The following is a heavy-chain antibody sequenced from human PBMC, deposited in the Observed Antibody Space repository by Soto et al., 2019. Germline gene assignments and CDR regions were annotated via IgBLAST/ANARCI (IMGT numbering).Heavy chain of an antibody. V-gene: IGHV5-51*01. CDR2: IYPGDSDT. CDR3: ARTYYDYVWGSYRYSDY. D-gene: IGHD3-16*02. J-gene: IGHJ4*02. Sequence: GESLKISCKGSGYSFTSYWIGWVRQMPGKGLEWMGIIYPGDSDTRYSPSFQGQVTISADKSISTAYLQWSSLKASDTAMYYCARTYYDYVWGSYRYSDYWGQGTLVTVSS. CDR1: GYSFTSYW.